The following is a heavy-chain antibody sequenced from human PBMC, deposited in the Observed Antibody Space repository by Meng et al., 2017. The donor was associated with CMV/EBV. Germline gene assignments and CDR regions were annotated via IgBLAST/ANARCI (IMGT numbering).Heavy chain of an antibody. CDR3: ARGGSGYGSDY. D-gene: IGHD5-12*01. V-gene: IGHV3-21*01. CDR2: ISSSSSYI. J-gene: IGHJ4*02. Sequence: GSLRLSCAASGFTFSSYSMNWVRQAPGRGLEWVSSISSSSSYIYYADSVKGRFTISRDNAKNSLYLQMNSLRAEDTAVYYCARGGSGYGSDYWGQGTLVTVSS. CDR1: GFTFSSYS.